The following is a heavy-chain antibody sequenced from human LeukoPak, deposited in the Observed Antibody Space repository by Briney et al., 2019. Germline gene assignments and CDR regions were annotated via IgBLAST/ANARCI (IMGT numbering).Heavy chain of an antibody. CDR2: INQDGSNT. D-gene: IGHD1-26*01. CDR3: ARDLHWGASDY. CDR1: GFSFSSHW. J-gene: IGHJ4*02. Sequence: GGSLRLPCAASGFSFSSHWMHWVRQVPGKGLVWVSRINQDGSNTFYADSVKGRFTTSRDNAKNTLYLQMNSLGVEDTAVYYCARDLHWGASDYWGQGTLVTVSS. V-gene: IGHV3-74*01.